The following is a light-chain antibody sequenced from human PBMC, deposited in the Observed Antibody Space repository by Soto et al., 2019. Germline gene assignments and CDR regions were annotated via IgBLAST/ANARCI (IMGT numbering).Light chain of an antibody. J-gene: IGKJ1*01. V-gene: IGKV3-20*01. CDR2: GGS. CDR3: QQYSSSRA. CDR1: QSVSSNH. Sequence: DIVLTQSPGTLSLSPGERATLSCRASQSVSSNHLAWYQQKPGQAPRLLIYGGSSRATGIPVRFSGSGSETDFTLTITRLEPEDFAVYYCQQYSSSRAFGQGTKVDIK.